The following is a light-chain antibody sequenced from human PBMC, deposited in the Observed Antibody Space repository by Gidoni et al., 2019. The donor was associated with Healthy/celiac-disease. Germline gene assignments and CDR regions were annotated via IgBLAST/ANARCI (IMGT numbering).Light chain of an antibody. CDR3: QQYNNWPPIFT. CDR2: GAS. CDR1: QSVSSN. J-gene: IGKJ3*01. Sequence: EIVMTQSPATLSVSPGERATRSCRASQSVSSNLAWYQQKPGQAPRLLIYGASTRATGNPARFSGSGSGTEFTLTISSLQSEDFAVYSCQQYNNWPPIFTFGPGTKVDIK. V-gene: IGKV3-15*01.